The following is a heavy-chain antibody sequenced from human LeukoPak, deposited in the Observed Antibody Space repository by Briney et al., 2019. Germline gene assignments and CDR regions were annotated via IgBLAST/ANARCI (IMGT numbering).Heavy chain of an antibody. CDR2: IYHSGST. V-gene: IGHV4-38-2*02. CDR1: GYSISSGYY. J-gene: IGHJ4*02. Sequence: SETLSLTCTVSGYSISSGYYWGWIRQPPGKGLEWIGSIYHSGSTYYNPSPKSRVTISVDTSKNQFSLKLSSVTAADTAVYYCAGTYYYGSGSYPLYYWGQGTLVTVSS. D-gene: IGHD3-10*01. CDR3: AGTYYYGSGSYPLYY.